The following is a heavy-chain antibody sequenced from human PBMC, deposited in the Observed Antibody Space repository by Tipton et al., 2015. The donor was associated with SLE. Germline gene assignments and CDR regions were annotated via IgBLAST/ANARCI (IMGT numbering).Heavy chain of an antibody. CDR2: MRYSESDK. J-gene: IGHJ4*02. V-gene: IGHV3-30*02. CDR3: AKDDDGDIGK. CDR1: GFSFSSYA. D-gene: IGHD1-1*01. Sequence: SLRLSCAASGFSFSSYAMNWVRQAPGKGLEWLSFMRYSESDKYYADSVKGRFTISRDDSQNTLFLQMNSLRVEDTGVYYCAKDDDGDIGKWGQGTLVTVS.